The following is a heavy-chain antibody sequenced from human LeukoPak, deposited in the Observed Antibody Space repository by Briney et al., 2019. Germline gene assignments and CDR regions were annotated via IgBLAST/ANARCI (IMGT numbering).Heavy chain of an antibody. CDR3: AKDADTATIIYWYFDL. V-gene: IGHV3-30*18. Sequence: GGSLRLSCTASGFTLSSFGMHWVRQAPGKGLEWVAVISDDGSNRYYADSVKGRFTISRDNSKNTPFLQMNSLRAEDTAVYYCAKDADTATIIYWYFDLWGRGTLVTVSS. CDR2: ISDDGSNR. J-gene: IGHJ2*01. CDR1: GFTLSSFG. D-gene: IGHD5-18*01.